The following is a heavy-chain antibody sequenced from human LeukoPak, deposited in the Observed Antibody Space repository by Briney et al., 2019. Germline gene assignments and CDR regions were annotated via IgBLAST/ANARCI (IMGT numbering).Heavy chain of an antibody. CDR1: GGSISSGSYY. V-gene: IGHV4-61*02. CDR3: ARGDSKKTYYYGSGRRGWFDP. Sequence: SQTLSLTCAVSGGSISSGSYYWTWIRQPAGKGLEWIGRIYTSGSTNYNPSLKSRVTISLDTSKNQFSLRLSSVTAADTAVYYCARGDSKKTYYYGSGRRGWFDPWGQGTLVTVSS. J-gene: IGHJ5*02. D-gene: IGHD3-10*01. CDR2: IYTSGST.